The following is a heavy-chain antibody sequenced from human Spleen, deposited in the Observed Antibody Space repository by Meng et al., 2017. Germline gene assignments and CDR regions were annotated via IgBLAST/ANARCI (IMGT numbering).Heavy chain of an antibody. J-gene: IGHJ4*01. CDR2: ISWNSGSI. CDR1: GFSFSNSE. V-gene: IGHV3-9*01. CDR3: ARAYNYGSGSYYFDS. Sequence: SLKISCAASGFSFSNSEMNWVRQAPGKGLEWVSGISWNSGSIGYADSVKGRFTISRDNAKNSLYLQMNSLRAGDTALYYCARAYNYGSGSYYFDSWGHGTLVTVSS. D-gene: IGHD3-10*01.